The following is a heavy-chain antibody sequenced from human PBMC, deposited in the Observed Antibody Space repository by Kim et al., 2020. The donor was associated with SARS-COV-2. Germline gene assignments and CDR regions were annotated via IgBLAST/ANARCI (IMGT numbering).Heavy chain of an antibody. CDR2: IYYSGST. D-gene: IGHD3-10*01. V-gene: IGHV4-39*01. J-gene: IGHJ4*02. CDR1: GGSISSSSYY. Sequence: SETLSLTCTVSGGSISSSSYYWGWIRQPPGKGLEWIGSIYYSGSTYYNPSLKSRVTISVDTSKNQFSLKLSSVTAADTAVYYCASSDYGSGSYYNVFDYWGQGTLVTVSS. CDR3: ASSDYGSGSYYNVFDY.